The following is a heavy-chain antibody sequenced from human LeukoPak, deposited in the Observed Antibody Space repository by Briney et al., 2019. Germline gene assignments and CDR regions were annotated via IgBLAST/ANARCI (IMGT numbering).Heavy chain of an antibody. J-gene: IGHJ4*02. CDR1: GFTFSIYW. Sequence: GGSLRLSCAAFGFTFSIYWLHWVRQAPGKGLVWVSRINSDGSSTSYADSVKGRFTISRDNAKNTLYLQMNSLRAEDTAVYYCATDTAMVKGGYWGQGTLVTVSS. D-gene: IGHD5-18*01. CDR3: ATDTAMVKGGY. CDR2: INSDGSST. V-gene: IGHV3-74*01.